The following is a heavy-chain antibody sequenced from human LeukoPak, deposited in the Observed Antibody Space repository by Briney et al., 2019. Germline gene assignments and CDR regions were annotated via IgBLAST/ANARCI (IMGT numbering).Heavy chain of an antibody. CDR1: GFTFDDYG. D-gene: IGHD6-13*01. J-gene: IGHJ2*01. CDR2: INWNGGST. V-gene: IGHV3-20*04. Sequence: GGSLRLSCAASGFTFDDYGMSWVRQAPGKGLEWVSGINWNGGSTGYADSVKGRFTISRDNAKNSLYLQMNSLRAEDTALYYCARAGSGYSSSWYGGWYFDLWGRGTLVTVSS. CDR3: ARAGSGYSSSWYGGWYFDL.